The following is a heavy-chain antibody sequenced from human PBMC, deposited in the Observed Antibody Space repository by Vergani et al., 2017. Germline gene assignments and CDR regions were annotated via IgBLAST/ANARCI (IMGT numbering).Heavy chain of an antibody. CDR3: AREGIAAAGRYDY. V-gene: IGHV4-39*07. CDR2: IYYSGST. CDR1: GGSISSSSYY. D-gene: IGHD6-13*01. J-gene: IGHJ4*02. Sequence: QLQLQESGPGLVKPSETLSLTCTVSGGSISSSSYYWGWIRQPPGKGLEWIGSIYYSGSTYYNPSLKSRVTISVDTSKNQFSLKLSSVTAADTVVYYCAREGIAAAGRYDYWGQGTLVTVSS.